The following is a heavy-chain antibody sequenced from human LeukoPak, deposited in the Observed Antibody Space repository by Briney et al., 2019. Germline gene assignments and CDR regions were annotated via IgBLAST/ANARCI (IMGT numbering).Heavy chain of an antibody. D-gene: IGHD5-18*01. CDR3: ATDVGQLWSPDN. V-gene: IGHV3-11*01. J-gene: IGHJ4*02. CDR2: ISGSGNTI. CDR1: GFTFSDYY. Sequence: GGSLRLSCAASGFTFSDYYMSWIRQAPGKGLEWVSYISGSGNTIYYADSVKGRFTISRDNAKNSVYLHMNRLRADDTAVYYCATDVGQLWSPDNWGQGTLVTDSS.